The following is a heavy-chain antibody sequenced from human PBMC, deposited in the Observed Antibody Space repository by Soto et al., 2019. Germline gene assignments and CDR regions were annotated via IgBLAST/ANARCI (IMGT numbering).Heavy chain of an antibody. CDR1: GFTFSNYW. CDR2: IDSDGNHT. Sequence: EVQLVESGGGLVQPGGSLRLSCAASGFTFSNYWMHWVRQVPGKGLVWVSHIDSDGNHTTYADSVKGRFTISRDNAKNTVYLQMNSLRAEETAVYYCVRDDVGVGIDYWGLGTLVTVSS. J-gene: IGHJ4*02. CDR3: VRDDVGVGIDY. V-gene: IGHV3-74*01. D-gene: IGHD1-26*01.